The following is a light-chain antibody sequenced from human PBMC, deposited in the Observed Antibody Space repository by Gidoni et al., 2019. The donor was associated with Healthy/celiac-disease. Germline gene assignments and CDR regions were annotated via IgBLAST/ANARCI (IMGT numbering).Light chain of an antibody. V-gene: IGLV1-40*01. Sequence: QSVLTQPPSVSGAPGQRVTIPCTGSSSNIGAGYDVHWYQQLPGTAPKLLIHGNSNRPSGVPYRFSGAKSGTSASLAITGLQAEDEADYYCQSYDSSRTGVFGTGTKVTVL. CDR3: QSYDSSRTGV. J-gene: IGLJ1*01. CDR2: GNS. CDR1: SSNIGAGYD.